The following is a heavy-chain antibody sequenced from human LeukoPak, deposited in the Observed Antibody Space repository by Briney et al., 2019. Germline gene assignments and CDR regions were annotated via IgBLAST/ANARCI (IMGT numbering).Heavy chain of an antibody. CDR3: ARAGLMYSSGLEPADYYYYYGMDV. CDR2: ISAYNGNT. CDR1: GYTFTSYG. D-gene: IGHD6-19*01. Sequence: ASVKVSCKASGYTFTSYGISWVRQAPGQGLEWMGWISAYNGNTNYAQKPQGRVTMTTDTSTSTAYMELRSLRSDDTAVYYCARAGLMYSSGLEPADYYYYYGMDVWGQGTTVTVSS. J-gene: IGHJ6*02. V-gene: IGHV1-18*01.